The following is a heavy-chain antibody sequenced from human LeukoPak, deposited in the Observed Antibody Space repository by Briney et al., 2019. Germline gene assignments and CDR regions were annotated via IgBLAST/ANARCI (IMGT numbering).Heavy chain of an antibody. V-gene: IGHV5-51*01. CDR1: GYSFTSYW. CDR3: ARQRGIAARREVIDP. Sequence: GESLKISCKGSGYSFTSYWIGWVRQMPGKGLEWMGIIYPGDSDTRYSPSFQGQVTISADKSISTAYLQWSSLKASDTAMYYCARQRGIAARREVIDPWGQGTLVTVSS. CDR2: IYPGDSDT. D-gene: IGHD6-6*01. J-gene: IGHJ5*02.